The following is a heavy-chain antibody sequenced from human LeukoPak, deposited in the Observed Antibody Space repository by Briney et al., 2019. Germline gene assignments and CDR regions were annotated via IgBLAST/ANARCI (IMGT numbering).Heavy chain of an antibody. D-gene: IGHD5-24*01. CDR1: GYTFTSYG. CDR2: ISAYNGNT. J-gene: IGHJ4*02. V-gene: IGHV1-18*01. Sequence: ASVKVSCKASGYTFTSYGISWVRQAPGQGLEWMGWISAYNGNTNYARKLQGRVTMTTDTSTSTAHMELRSLRSDDTAVYYCARSLRDGYNSDLDYWGQGTLVTVSS. CDR3: ARSLRDGYNSDLDY.